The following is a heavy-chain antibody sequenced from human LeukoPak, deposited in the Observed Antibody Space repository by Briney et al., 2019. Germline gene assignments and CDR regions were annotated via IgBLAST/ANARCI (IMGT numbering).Heavy chain of an antibody. J-gene: IGHJ4*02. V-gene: IGHV1-2*02. Sequence: GASVKVSCKASGYTFTGYYMHWVRQAPGQGLEWMGWINPNSGGTNYAQKFQGRVTMTRDTSISTAYMELRSLRSDDTAVYYCARDRSSGWLLLGTDYWGQGTLVTVSS. D-gene: IGHD3-22*01. CDR1: GYTFTGYY. CDR2: INPNSGGT. CDR3: ARDRSSGWLLLGTDY.